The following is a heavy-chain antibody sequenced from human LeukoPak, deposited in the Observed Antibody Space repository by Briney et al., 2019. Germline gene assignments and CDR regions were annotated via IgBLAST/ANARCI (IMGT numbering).Heavy chain of an antibody. CDR3: ARNLGYCSGGSCYSSSIGY. J-gene: IGHJ4*02. D-gene: IGHD2-15*01. V-gene: IGHV3-11*01. CDR2: TRNSDNNM. Sequence: GGSLRLYCAASGLTFSDYYMSWIRQAPGKGLEWVSYTRNSDNNMFYADSVKGRFTISRDNAKNSLYLQMNSLRAEDTAVYYCARNLGYCSGGSCYSSSIGYWGQGTLVTVSS. CDR1: GLTFSDYY.